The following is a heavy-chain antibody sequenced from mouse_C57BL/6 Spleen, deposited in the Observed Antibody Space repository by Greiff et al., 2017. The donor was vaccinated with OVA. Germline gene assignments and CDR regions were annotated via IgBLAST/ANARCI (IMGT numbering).Heavy chain of an antibody. D-gene: IGHD4-1*01. J-gene: IGHJ1*03. Sequence: EVKVVESEGGLVQPGSSMKLSCTASGFTFSDYYMAWVRQVPEKGLEWVANINYDGSSTYYLDSLKSRFIISRDNAKNILYLQMSSLKSEDTATYYCARRDGTRGYFDVWGTGTTVTVSS. CDR2: INYDGSST. CDR1: GFTFSDYY. CDR3: ARRDGTRGYFDV. V-gene: IGHV5-16*02.